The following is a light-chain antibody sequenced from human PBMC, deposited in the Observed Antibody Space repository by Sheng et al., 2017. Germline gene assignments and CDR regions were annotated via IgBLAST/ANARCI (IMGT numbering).Light chain of an antibody. CDR2: DAS. CDR3: QQCDNLPYS. J-gene: IGKJ2*03. CDR1: QDISKY. Sequence: DIQMTQSPSSLSASVGDRVTITCQASQDISKYLNWYQQKPGKAPKVMIYDASNVETGVPSRFSGSGSGTNFSFTISSLQPEDIATYYCQQCDNLPYSFGQGTKLEIK. V-gene: IGKV1-33*01.